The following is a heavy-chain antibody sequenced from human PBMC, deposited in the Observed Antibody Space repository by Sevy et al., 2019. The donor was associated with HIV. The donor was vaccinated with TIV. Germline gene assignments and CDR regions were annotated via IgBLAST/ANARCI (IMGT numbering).Heavy chain of an antibody. CDR2: IYYSGST. Sequence: SETLSLTCTVSGGSISSYYWSWVRQPPGKGLEWIGYIYYSGSTNYNPSLKSRVTISVDTSKNQFSLKLSSVTAADTAVYYCARDLPSYDFWSGSFYYYMDVWGKGTTVTVSS. CDR1: GGSISSYY. J-gene: IGHJ6*03. D-gene: IGHD3-3*01. V-gene: IGHV4-59*01. CDR3: ARDLPSYDFWSGSFYYYMDV.